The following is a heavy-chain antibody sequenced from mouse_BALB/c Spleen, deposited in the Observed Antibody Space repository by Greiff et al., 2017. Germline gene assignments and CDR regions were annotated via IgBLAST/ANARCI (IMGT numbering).Heavy chain of an antibody. Sequence: VQLQQSGAELVKPGASVKLSCTASGFNIKDTYMHWVKQRPEQGLEWIGRIDPANGNTKNDPKFQGKATRKADKSSNTAYLQLSSLTSEDTAVYYCARFITTVEGYFDYWGQGTTLTVSS. CDR2: IDPANGNT. CDR1: GFNIKDTY. D-gene: IGHD1-1*01. CDR3: ARFITTVEGYFDY. V-gene: IGHV14-3*02. J-gene: IGHJ2*01.